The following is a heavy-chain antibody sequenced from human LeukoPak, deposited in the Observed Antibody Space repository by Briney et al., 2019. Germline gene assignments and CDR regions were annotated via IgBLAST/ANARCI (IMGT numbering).Heavy chain of an antibody. Sequence: ASVKVSCKASGYTFTGYYMHWVRQAPGQGLEWMGWINPNSGGTNYAQKFQGRVTMTRDTSISTAYMELSRLRSGDTAVYYCARSSRNGAATRGNWFDPWGQGTLVTVSS. J-gene: IGHJ5*02. D-gene: IGHD2-8*01. CDR3: ARSSRNGAATRGNWFDP. V-gene: IGHV1-2*02. CDR1: GYTFTGYY. CDR2: INPNSGGT.